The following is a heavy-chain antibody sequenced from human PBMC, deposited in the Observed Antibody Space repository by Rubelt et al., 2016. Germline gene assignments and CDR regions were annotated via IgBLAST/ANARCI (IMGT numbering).Heavy chain of an antibody. V-gene: IGHV3-23*04. CDR2: ISDSGGST. CDR3: AKDSRSSGWYAGMDV. CDR1: GFTFSSNA. J-gene: IGHJ6*02. D-gene: IGHD6-19*01. Sequence: VQLVESGGGVVQPGGSLRLSCAASGFTFSSNAMSWVRQAPGKGLEWVSSISDSGGSTYYADSVKGRFTISRDNSKNTVYLQMNSRRAEDTAVYYYAKDSRSSGWYAGMDVWGQGTTVTVSS.